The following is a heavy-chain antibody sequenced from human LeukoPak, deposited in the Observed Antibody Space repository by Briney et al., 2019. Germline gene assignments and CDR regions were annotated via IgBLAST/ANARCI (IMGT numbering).Heavy chain of an antibody. CDR2: ISAYNGNT. V-gene: IGHV1-18*01. J-gene: IGHJ4*02. CDR3: ARGLTDFWSGYYRFDY. Sequence: ASVTVSCKASGYTFTSYGISWVRQAPGQGREWMGWISAYNGNTNYAQKLQGRVTMTTDTSTSTAYMELSSLRSEDTAVYYCARGLTDFWSGYYRFDYWGQGTLVTVSS. CDR1: GYTFTSYG. D-gene: IGHD3-3*01.